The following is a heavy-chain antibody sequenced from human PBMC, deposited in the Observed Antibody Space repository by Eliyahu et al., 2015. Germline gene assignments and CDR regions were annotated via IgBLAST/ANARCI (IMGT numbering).Heavy chain of an antibody. CDR3: ARGRLGHWFDP. CDR1: GGSFSGYY. CDR2: INHSGST. V-gene: IGHV4-34*01. J-gene: IGHJ5*02. D-gene: IGHD3-10*01. Sequence: QVQLQQWGAGLLKPSETLSLTCAXYGGSFSGYYWSWIRQPPGKGLEWIGEINHSGSTNYNPSLKSRVTISVDTSKNQFSLKLSSVTAADTAVYYCARGRLGHWFDPWGQGTLVTVSS.